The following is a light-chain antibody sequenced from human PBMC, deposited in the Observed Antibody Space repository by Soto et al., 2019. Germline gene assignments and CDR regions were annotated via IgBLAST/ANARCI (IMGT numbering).Light chain of an antibody. CDR1: SSDVGGYNY. CDR3: NSYAGSKNFD. CDR2: EVN. J-gene: IGLJ1*01. Sequence: QSVLTQPPSASGSPGQSVTISCTGTSSDVGGYNYVSWYQQHPGKAPKLMIYEVNKRPSGVPDRFSGSKSGNTASLTISGLQAEDEADYYCNSYAGSKNFDFGNGTKVTVL. V-gene: IGLV2-8*01.